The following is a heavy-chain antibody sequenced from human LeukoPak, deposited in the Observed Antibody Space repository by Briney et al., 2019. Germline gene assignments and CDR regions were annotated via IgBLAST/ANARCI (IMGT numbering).Heavy chain of an antibody. Sequence: GGSLRLSCAASGFTFSDYYMGWIRPAPGKGLEWLSYISGSGTTIYYADSVNGRFTISRDNAKNSLDLQMNSLRAEDTAVYYCGRDFGLTGTKRSLDIWGQGTMVTVSS. CDR1: GFTFSDYY. V-gene: IGHV3-11*01. CDR3: GRDFGLTGTKRSLDI. CDR2: ISGSGTTI. D-gene: IGHD1-7*01. J-gene: IGHJ3*02.